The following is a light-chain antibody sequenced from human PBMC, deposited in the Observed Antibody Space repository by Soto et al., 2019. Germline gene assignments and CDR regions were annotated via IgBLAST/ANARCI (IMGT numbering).Light chain of an antibody. CDR1: QSLSRS. Sequence: DIQMTQSPSTLSASVGDRVTISCRASQSLSRSLAWYQQKPGKAPKLLVYKASSLESGVPSRFSGSGSGTEFTLTISSLQPDDFATYYCQHYNSYSEAFGQGTKVDIK. CDR3: QHYNSYSEA. V-gene: IGKV1-5*03. J-gene: IGKJ1*01. CDR2: KAS.